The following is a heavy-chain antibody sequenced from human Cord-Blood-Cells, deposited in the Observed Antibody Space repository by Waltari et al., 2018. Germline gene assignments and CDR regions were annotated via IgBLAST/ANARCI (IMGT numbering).Heavy chain of an antibody. V-gene: IGHV3-53*01. Sequence: EVLLVESGGGLIQPGGSLRLSCEASGFTVSTNYMSSVRQAPGTGLEWVSVIYSGGSTYYADSVKGRFTISRDNSKNTLYLQMNSLRAEDTAVYYCARDVHDSSGYYPHWGQGTLVTVSS. CDR2: IYSGGST. CDR3: ARDVHDSSGYYPH. J-gene: IGHJ4*02. D-gene: IGHD3-22*01. CDR1: GFTVSTNY.